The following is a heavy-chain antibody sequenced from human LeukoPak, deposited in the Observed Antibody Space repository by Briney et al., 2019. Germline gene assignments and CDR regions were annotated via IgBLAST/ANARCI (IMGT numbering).Heavy chain of an antibody. D-gene: IGHD3-3*01. Sequence: PSETLSLTCTVSGGSISSYYWSWIRQPPGKGLEWIGYIYTSGSTNYNPSLKSRVTISVDTSKNQFSLKLSSVTAADTAVYYCARLGYDFWSGYYYLLGYYYYYMDVWGKGTTVTVSS. V-gene: IGHV4-4*09. CDR2: IYTSGST. CDR3: ARLGYDFWSGYYYLLGYYYYYMDV. J-gene: IGHJ6*03. CDR1: GGSISSYY.